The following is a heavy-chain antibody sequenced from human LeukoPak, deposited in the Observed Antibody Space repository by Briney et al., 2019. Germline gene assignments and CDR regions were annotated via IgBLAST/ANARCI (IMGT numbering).Heavy chain of an antibody. J-gene: IGHJ6*02. D-gene: IGHD1-14*01. Sequence: PSETLSLTCTVSGGSISSYYWSWIRQPPGKGLEWIGYIYYSGSTNYNPSLKSRVTISVDTSKNQFSLKLSSVTAADTAVYYCARRSRNPRGYYGMDVWGQGTTVTVSS. CDR3: ARRSRNPRGYYGMDV. V-gene: IGHV4-59*08. CDR1: GGSISSYY. CDR2: IYYSGST.